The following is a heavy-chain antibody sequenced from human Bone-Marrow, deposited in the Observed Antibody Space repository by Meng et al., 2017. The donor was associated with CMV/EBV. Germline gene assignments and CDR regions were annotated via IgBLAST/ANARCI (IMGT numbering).Heavy chain of an antibody. Sequence: GGSLRLSCAASGFTFSSYAMHWVRQAPGKGLEWVAVISYDGSNKYYADSVKGRFTISRDNSKNTLYLQMNSLRAEDTAVYYCARGTGLLWSTYGRDVWGQGTTVTVYS. CDR1: GFTFSSYA. CDR2: ISYDGSNK. CDR3: ARGTGLLWSTYGRDV. D-gene: IGHD3-10*01. V-gene: IGHV3-30-3*01. J-gene: IGHJ6*02.